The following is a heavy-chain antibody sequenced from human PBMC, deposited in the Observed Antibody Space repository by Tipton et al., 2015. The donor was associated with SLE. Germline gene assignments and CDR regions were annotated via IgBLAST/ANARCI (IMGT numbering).Heavy chain of an antibody. CDR3: ARGAWARGSEIFDP. CDR2: IYYTGAT. D-gene: IGHD3-16*01. J-gene: IGHJ5*01. V-gene: IGHV4-30-4*08. CDR1: GGSISSEDDY. Sequence: TLSLTCAVSGGSISSEDDYWTWIRQPPGTGLEWIGYIYYTGATYYNPSLKSRVTISLDMSKNEFSLKVNSVTAADTAVYFCARGAWARGSEIFDPWGPGILVTVSS.